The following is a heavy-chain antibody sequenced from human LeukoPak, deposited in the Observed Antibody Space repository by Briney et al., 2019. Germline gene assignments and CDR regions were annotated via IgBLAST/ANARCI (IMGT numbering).Heavy chain of an antibody. Sequence: GRSLRLSCAASGFTFSDYYMSWIRQAPGKGLEWVSDISSSRSYTNYADSVKGRFTISRDNAKNSLYLQMNSLRAEDTAVYYCARDVNSLDYWGQGTLVTVSS. D-gene: IGHD3-16*01. CDR3: ARDVNSLDY. J-gene: IGHJ4*02. V-gene: IGHV3-11*06. CDR2: ISSSRSYT. CDR1: GFTFSDYY.